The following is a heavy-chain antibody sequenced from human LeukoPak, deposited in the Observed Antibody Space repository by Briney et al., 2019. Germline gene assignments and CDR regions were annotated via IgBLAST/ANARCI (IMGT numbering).Heavy chain of an antibody. D-gene: IGHD4-17*01. CDR3: ARDREYGDCAFDT. CDR1: GFNFSDDY. J-gene: IGHJ3*02. Sequence: GGSLRLSCVASGFNFSDDYMGWIRQAPGKGLEWISHISSSGSAIYYADSVKGRFTISRDNAKNSLYLHMNSLRAEDTAIYYCARDREYGDCAFDTWGQGTMVTVSS. CDR2: ISSSGSAI. V-gene: IGHV3-11*01.